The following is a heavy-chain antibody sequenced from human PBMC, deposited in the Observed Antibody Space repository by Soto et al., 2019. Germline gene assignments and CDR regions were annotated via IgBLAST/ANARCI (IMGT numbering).Heavy chain of an antibody. Sequence: ASVKVSCKASGYSFINFFIHWVRQAPGQGLEWMGIINPSGGSTSYAQKFQGRVTMTRDTSTNTVYMELSSLRSDDTAVYYCARDLYGGENRHFEHWGKGTLLTVSS. D-gene: IGHD3-10*01. CDR3: ARDLYGGENRHFEH. CDR1: GYSFINFF. CDR2: INPSGGST. J-gene: IGHJ4*02. V-gene: IGHV1-46*03.